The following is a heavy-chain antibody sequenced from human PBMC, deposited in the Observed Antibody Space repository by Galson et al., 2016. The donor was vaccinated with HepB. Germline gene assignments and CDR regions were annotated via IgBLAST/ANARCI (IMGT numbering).Heavy chain of an antibody. J-gene: IGHJ4*02. D-gene: IGHD7-27*01. CDR2: IKQDGSEK. CDR1: GFTFSSSW. V-gene: IGHV3-7*03. CDR3: VKDPNWESGY. Sequence: SLRLSCAASGFTFSSSWMYWVRQAPGNGLEWVANIKQDGSEKYHADSVKGRFTISRDNSKNTLYLQMNSLRAEDTAIYHRVKDPNWESGYWGQGTLVTVSS.